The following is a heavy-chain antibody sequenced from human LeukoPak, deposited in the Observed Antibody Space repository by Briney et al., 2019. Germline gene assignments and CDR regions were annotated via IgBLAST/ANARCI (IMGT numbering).Heavy chain of an antibody. CDR2: IYYSGST. CDR1: GGSISSSSYH. CDR3: ARHVVYCSGGSCYSDWFDP. D-gene: IGHD2-15*01. V-gene: IGHV4-39*01. J-gene: IGHJ5*02. Sequence: PSETLSLTCTVSGGSISSSSYHWGWIRQPPGKGLEWIGSIYYSGSTYYNPSLKSRVTISVDTSKNQFSLKLSSVTAADTAVYYCARHVVYCSGGSCYSDWFDPWGQGTLVTVSS.